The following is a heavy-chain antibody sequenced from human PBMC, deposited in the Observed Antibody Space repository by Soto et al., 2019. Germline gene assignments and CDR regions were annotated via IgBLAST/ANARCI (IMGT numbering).Heavy chain of an antibody. CDR2: ISYDGSNK. V-gene: IGHV3-30-3*01. CDR1: GFTFSSYA. Sequence: VQLVESGGGVVQPGRSLRLSCAASGFTFSSYAMHWVRQAPGKGLEWVAVISYDGSNKYYADSVKGRFTISRDNSKNTLYLQMNSLRAEDTAVYYCARGYYYDSSGYYLDAFDIWGQGTMVTVSS. CDR3: ARGYYYDSSGYYLDAFDI. D-gene: IGHD3-22*01. J-gene: IGHJ3*02.